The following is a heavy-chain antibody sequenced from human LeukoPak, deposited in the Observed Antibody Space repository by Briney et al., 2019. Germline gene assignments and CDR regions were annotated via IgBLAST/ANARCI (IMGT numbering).Heavy chain of an antibody. D-gene: IGHD6-13*01. Sequence: SGPTLVNPTQTLTLTCTFSGFSLSTGGVGVGWIRQPPGKALEWLTLIYWDDDKRYSPSLKSRLTVTKDVSKSQVVLTLTNLDPVDTATYYCAHRLTGYNSNWYHGYFDYWGQGTLVTVSS. CDR1: GFSLSTGGVG. J-gene: IGHJ4*02. CDR2: IYWDDDK. CDR3: AHRLTGYNSNWYHGYFDY. V-gene: IGHV2-5*02.